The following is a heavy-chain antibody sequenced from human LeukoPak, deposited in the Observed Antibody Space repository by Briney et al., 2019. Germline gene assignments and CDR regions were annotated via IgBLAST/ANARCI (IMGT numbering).Heavy chain of an antibody. D-gene: IGHD2-15*01. V-gene: IGHV3-23*01. J-gene: IGHJ4*02. CDR3: AKVVVAATLFDY. CDR1: GFTFSSSW. CDR2: ISGSGGST. Sequence: PGGSLRLSCAASGFTFSSSWMAWVRQAPGKGLEWVSAISGSGGSTYYADSVKGRFTISRDNSKNTLYLQMNSLRAEDTAVYYCAKVVVAATLFDYWGQGTLVTVSS.